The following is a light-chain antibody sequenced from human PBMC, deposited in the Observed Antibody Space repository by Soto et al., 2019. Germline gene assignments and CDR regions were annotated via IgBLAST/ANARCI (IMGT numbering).Light chain of an antibody. J-gene: IGLJ1*01. CDR3: SSYAGSSNV. CDR2: EVN. CDR1: SSDVGGYNY. V-gene: IGLV2-8*01. Sequence: QCALSHPPSAFWSPGHLVSISCTGTSSDVGGYNYVSWYQQHPGKAPKLMIYEVNKRPSGVPDRFSGSKSGNTASLTVSGLQAEHEADYYCSSYAGSSNVFGTGTNVTVL.